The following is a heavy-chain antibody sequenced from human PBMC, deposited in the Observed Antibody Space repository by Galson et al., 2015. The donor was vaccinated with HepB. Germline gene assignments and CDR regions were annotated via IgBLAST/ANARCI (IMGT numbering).Heavy chain of an antibody. V-gene: IGHV3-23*01. CDR1: GFIFSTYT. D-gene: IGHD3-10*01. J-gene: IGHJ4*02. CDR2: ISGSAATT. CDR3: AKELEPSFYNGRRGNYYDY. Sequence: SLRLSCAASGFIFSTYTFNWVRRAPGKGLEWVSSISGSAATTYHADPVKGRFTISRDNFKDTLYLQMNSLRVEDTAVYYCAKELEPSFYNGRRGNYYDYWGQGVLVTVSS.